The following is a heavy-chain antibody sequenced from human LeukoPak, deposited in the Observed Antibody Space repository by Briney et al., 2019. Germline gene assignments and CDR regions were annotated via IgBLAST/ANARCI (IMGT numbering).Heavy chain of an antibody. V-gene: IGHV4-59*01. CDR2: IYYSGST. CDR3: ARSGHGFDY. D-gene: IGHD2-8*02. Sequence: SSETLSLTCTVSGGSISTFHWSWIRQPPGKGLEWIGYIYYSGSTNYNPSLKSRVTISADMSKNQFSLKLSSVTAADTAVYYCARSGHGFDYWGQGTLVTASS. J-gene: IGHJ4*02. CDR1: GGSISTFH.